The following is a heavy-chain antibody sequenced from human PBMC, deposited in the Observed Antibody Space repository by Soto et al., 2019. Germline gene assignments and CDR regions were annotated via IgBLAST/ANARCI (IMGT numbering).Heavy chain of an antibody. CDR2: INQDGSER. V-gene: IGHV3-7*01. D-gene: IGHD3-16*01. CDR3: VCGGNYFVY. J-gene: IGHJ4*02. CDR1: EFTFSKYW. Sequence: EVQLVESGGGLVQPGGSLRLSCAASEFTFSKYWMTWVRQSPGKGLEWVANINQDGSERYHVDSVRGRFTISRDNAKISLYLQMNSLRAEDTAVYYCVCGGNYFVYWGQGTLVTVSP.